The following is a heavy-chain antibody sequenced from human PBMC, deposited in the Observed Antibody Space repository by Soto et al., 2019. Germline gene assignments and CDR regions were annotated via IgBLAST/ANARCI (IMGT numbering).Heavy chain of an antibody. CDR1: GFTFSSYG. Sequence: GGSLRLSCAASGFTFSSYGMHWVRQAPGKGLEWMAFIAYDGSEEYYLDSVKGRFTIARDNSKDTLYLQLNSLRAEDTAVYYCTRNRGYNYEHDAFGLWGQGTMVTVSS. CDR3: TRNRGYNYEHDAFGL. V-gene: IGHV3-30*03. J-gene: IGHJ3*01. CDR2: IAYDGSEE. D-gene: IGHD5-18*01.